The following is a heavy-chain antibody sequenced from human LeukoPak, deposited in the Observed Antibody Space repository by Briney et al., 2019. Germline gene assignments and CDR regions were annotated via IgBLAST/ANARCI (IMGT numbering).Heavy chain of an antibody. D-gene: IGHD7-27*01. Sequence: ASVKVSCKASRYTYTRYYMHWVRQAPGQGLEWMGWINPNSGGTNYAQKFQGRVTMSRDTSISTAYMELSRLRSDDTAVYYCAMINWGLVPHDYFDYWGQGTLVTVSS. CDR3: AMINWGLVPHDYFDY. CDR1: RYTYTRYY. CDR2: INPNSGGT. V-gene: IGHV1-2*02. J-gene: IGHJ4*02.